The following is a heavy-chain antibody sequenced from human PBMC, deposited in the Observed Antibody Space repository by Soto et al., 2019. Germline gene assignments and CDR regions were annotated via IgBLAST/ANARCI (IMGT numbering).Heavy chain of an antibody. CDR1: GVTFSSYW. CDR3: ARFLVVVVPAARINWFDP. V-gene: IGHV3-7*01. J-gene: IGHJ5*02. CDR2: IKQDGSEK. Sequence: GVSLRLSCAASGVTFSSYWMSWVRQAPGKGLEWVANIKQDGSEKYYVDSVKGRFTISRDNAKNSLYLQMNSLRAEDTAVYYCARFLVVVVPAARINWFDPWGQGTLVTVSS. D-gene: IGHD2-2*01.